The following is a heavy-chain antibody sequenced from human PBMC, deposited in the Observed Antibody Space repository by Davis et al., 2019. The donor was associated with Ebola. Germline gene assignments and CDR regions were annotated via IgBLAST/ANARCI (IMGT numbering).Heavy chain of an antibody. J-gene: IGHJ2*01. Sequence: SVKVSCKASGFTFTTSAVQWVRQARGQRLEWIGFIVVGSGNTNYAQKFQERVTLTRDMSTSTAYMELSSLRSEDTAVYYCAADRYRGFYDFENPKWYFNLWGLGTLVTVSS. D-gene: IGHD3-3*01. CDR1: GFTFTTSA. V-gene: IGHV1-58*01. CDR2: IVVGSGNT. CDR3: AADRYRGFYDFENPKWYFNL.